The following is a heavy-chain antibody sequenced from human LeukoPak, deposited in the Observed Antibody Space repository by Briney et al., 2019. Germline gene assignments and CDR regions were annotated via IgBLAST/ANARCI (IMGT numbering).Heavy chain of an antibody. CDR3: ARVLYTVAVVPLDY. Sequence: SETLSLICTVSGGSISSYYWSWIRQPPGKGLEWIGYMYYSGSTNYNPSLKSRVTISVDTSKNQFSLKLSSVTAADTAVYYCARVLYTVAVVPLDYWGQGTLVTVSS. CDR1: GGSISSYY. V-gene: IGHV4-59*01. J-gene: IGHJ4*02. CDR2: MYYSGST. D-gene: IGHD4-11*01.